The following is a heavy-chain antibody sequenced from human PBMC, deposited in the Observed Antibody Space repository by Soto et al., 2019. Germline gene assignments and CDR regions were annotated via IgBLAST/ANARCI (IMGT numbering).Heavy chain of an antibody. CDR2: IIPIFGTA. V-gene: IGHV1-69*01. CDR3: AIGFVDQTPHPPVGWFDP. J-gene: IGHJ5*02. D-gene: IGHD2-21*01. Sequence: QVQLVQSGAEVKKPGSSVKVSCKASGGTFSSYAISWVRQAPGQGLEWMGGIIPIFGTANYAQKFQGRVTITADESTSTAYMELSSLRSEDTAVYYCAIGFVDQTPHPPVGWFDPWGQGTLVTVSS. CDR1: GGTFSSYA.